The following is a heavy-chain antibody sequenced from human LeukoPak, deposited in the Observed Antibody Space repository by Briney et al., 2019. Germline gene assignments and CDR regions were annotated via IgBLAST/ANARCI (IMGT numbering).Heavy chain of an antibody. J-gene: IGHJ4*02. CDR3: RYYDFWSGYQFEVDY. Sequence: GGSLRLSCAASGFTFDDYAMHRVRQAPGKGLEWVSGISWNSGSIGYADSVKGRFTISRDNAKNSLYLQMNSLRAEDTAVYYCRYYDFWSGYQFEVDYWGQGTLVTVSS. V-gene: IGHV3-9*01. D-gene: IGHD3-3*01. CDR2: ISWNSGSI. CDR1: GFTFDDYA.